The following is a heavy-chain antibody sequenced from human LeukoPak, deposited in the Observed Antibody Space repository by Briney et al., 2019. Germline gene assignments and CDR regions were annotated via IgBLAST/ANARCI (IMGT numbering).Heavy chain of an antibody. J-gene: IGHJ6*03. D-gene: IGHD6-13*01. CDR3: ARGSLGGSSWYGYYYYYYMDV. V-gene: IGHV1-69*04. CDR2: IIPILGIA. CDR1: GGTFSSYA. Sequence: ASVKVSCKASGGTFSSYAISWVRQAPGQGLEWMGRIIPILGIANYAQKFQGRVTITADKSTSTAYMELSSLRSEDTAVYYCARGSLGGSSWYGYYYYYYMDVWGKGTTVTVSS.